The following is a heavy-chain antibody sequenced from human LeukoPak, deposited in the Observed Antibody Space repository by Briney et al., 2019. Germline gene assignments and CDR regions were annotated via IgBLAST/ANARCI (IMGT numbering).Heavy chain of an antibody. J-gene: IGHJ4*01. CDR2: VYYSGVT. V-gene: IGHV4-39*01. CDR3: ARRGVFGSDNYFEY. D-gene: IGHD3-10*01. Sequence: SETLSLTCSVAGASFYSGDYYWAWIRQPPGQSLESIGAVYYSGVTFDNPSLSGRITMSVDTSKNQFSLNLASVTATDAAIYYCARRGVFGSDNYFEYWGQGILVIVSS. CDR1: GASFYSGDYY.